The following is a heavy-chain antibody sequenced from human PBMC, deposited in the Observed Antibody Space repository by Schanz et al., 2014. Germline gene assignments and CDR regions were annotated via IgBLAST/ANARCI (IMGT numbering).Heavy chain of an antibody. CDR2: IKISGDV. D-gene: IGHD5-18*01. J-gene: IGHJ4*02. CDR1: GFSFSDYS. Sequence: EVQLVESGGGLVQSGGSLRLSCAASGFSFSDYSMNWVRQAPGKGLEWISYIKISGDVFYTDSVKGRFTISRDNAKSSLYLQMSSLRDEDTAVYYCARGGADSAMAHEYWGRGTLVTVSS. V-gene: IGHV3-48*02. CDR3: ARGGADSAMAHEY.